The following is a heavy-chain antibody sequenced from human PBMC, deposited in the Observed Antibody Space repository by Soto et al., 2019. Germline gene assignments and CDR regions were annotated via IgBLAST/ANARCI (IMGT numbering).Heavy chain of an antibody. V-gene: IGHV4-59*01. J-gene: IGHJ4*02. D-gene: IGHD3-3*01. CDR2: IYNSGRT. CDR3: ACLRGDSWSGYLGLFDY. Sequence: QVQLQESGPGLVKPSETLSLTCTVSGGSISSYYWNWIRQTPGKGLEWVGYIYNSGRTHYNPSLRSRVTISGDTSRNQFSLKLTSVTAADTAVYYCACLRGDSWSGYLGLFDYWGQGTLVTVSS. CDR1: GGSISSYY.